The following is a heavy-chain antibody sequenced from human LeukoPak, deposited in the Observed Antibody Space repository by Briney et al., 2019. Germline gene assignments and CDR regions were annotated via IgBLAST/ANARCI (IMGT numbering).Heavy chain of an antibody. V-gene: IGHV1-18*01. Sequence: ASVKVSCKASGYTFTSYGISWVRQAPGQGLEWMGWISAYNGNTNYAQKFQERVTITRDMSTSTAYMELSSLRSEDTAVYYCAAVPFYGPIPNYYYYYMDVWGKGTTVTVSS. CDR1: GYTFTSYG. CDR3: AAVPFYGPIPNYYYYYMDV. D-gene: IGHD2/OR15-2a*01. J-gene: IGHJ6*03. CDR2: ISAYNGNT.